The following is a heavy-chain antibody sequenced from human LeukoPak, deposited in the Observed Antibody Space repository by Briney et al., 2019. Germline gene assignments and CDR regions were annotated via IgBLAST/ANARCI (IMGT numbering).Heavy chain of an antibody. CDR2: MSYDGSNK. J-gene: IGHJ6*03. Sequence: GGSLRLSCAASGFTFSSYAMHWVRQAPGKGLEWVAVMSYDGSNKYYADSVKGRFTISRDNSKNTLYLQMNSLRAEDTAVYYCARGYCSSTSCPENYYYYMDVWGKGTTVTVSS. V-gene: IGHV3-30-3*01. CDR3: ARGYCSSTSCPENYYYYMDV. CDR1: GFTFSSYA. D-gene: IGHD2-2*01.